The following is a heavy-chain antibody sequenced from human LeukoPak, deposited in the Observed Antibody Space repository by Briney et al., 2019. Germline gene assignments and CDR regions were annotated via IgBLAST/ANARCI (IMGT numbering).Heavy chain of an antibody. D-gene: IGHD3-10*01. CDR2: ISYDGNNI. CDR3: AKDVSSFGEFSIDY. J-gene: IGHJ4*02. CDR1: GFTFSSYG. Sequence: GGSLRLSCAASGFTFSSYGRHWVRQAPGKGLEWVAVISYDGNNIYYADSVKGRFTISRDNSKNTLYLQMNSLRAEDTAVYYCAKDVSSFGEFSIDYWGQGTLVTVSS. V-gene: IGHV3-30*18.